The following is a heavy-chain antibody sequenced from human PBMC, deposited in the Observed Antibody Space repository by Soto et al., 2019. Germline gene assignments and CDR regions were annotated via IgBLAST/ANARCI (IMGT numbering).Heavy chain of an antibody. CDR2: MNPYNGNA. V-gene: IGHV1-8*01. D-gene: IGHD1-1*01. CDR3: ARRKERSGPHYFDS. J-gene: IGHJ4*02. CDR1: GYTFITYD. Sequence: ASVKVSCKASGYTFITYDIHWVRQAPGQGLEWMGWMNPYNGNAGYAQKFQGRVTMTRNTSISTAYMELSSLGSNDTAVYFCARRKERSGPHYFDSWGQGTLVTVSS.